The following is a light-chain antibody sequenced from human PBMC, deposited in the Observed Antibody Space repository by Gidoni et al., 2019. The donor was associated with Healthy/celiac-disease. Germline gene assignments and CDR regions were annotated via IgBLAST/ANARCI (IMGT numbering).Light chain of an antibody. J-gene: IGKJ2*01. CDR1: QSISSY. V-gene: IGKV1-5*03. Sequence: DIQMTQSRSTLSASVGDRVTITCRASQSISSYLAWYQQKPGKAPKLLIYKASSLESGVPARFSGSGSGTEFTLTISSLHPDDFATYYCQQYNSYSYTFGQXTKLEIK. CDR2: KAS. CDR3: QQYNSYSYT.